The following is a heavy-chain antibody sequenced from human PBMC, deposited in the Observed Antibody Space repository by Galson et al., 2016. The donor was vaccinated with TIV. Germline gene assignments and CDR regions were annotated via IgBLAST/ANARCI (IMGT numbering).Heavy chain of an antibody. D-gene: IGHD2-15*01. Sequence: SVKVSCKVSGYRLSKLSMYWVRQAPGKGLEWMGGYDRENGERVHTQKFQGRVTMTEDSSTDTAYMDLRSLRSEDTAVYFCATSLYSIQIFDYWGHGTLRTVSS. CDR1: GYRLSKLS. J-gene: IGHJ4*01. V-gene: IGHV1-24*01. CDR2: YDRENGER. CDR3: ATSLYSIQIFDY.